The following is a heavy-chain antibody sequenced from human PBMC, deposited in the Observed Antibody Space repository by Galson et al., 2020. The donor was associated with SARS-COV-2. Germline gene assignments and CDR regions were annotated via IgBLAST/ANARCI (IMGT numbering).Heavy chain of an antibody. CDR2: INHSGST. V-gene: IGHV4-34*01. J-gene: IGHJ4*02. D-gene: IGHD2-2*01. Sequence: SETLSLTCAVYGGSFSGYYWSWIRQPPGKGLEWIGEINHSGSTNYNPSLKSRVTISVDTSKNQFSLKLSSVTAADTAFYYCARGSSSTSPTDYWGRGTLVTVSS. CDR1: GGSFSGYY. CDR3: ARGSSSTSPTDY.